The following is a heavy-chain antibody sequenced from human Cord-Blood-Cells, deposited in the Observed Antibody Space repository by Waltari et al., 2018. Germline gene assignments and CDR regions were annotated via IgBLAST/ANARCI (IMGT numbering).Heavy chain of an antibody. CDR1: GFTLSGSA. D-gene: IGHD2-2*01. J-gene: IGHJ6*02. CDR3: TGESTSLYGMDV. Sequence: EVQLVESGGGLVQPGGSLKLSCAASGFTLSGSAIPWVRQPSGKGLEWVGRIRSKANSYATAYAASVKGRFTISRDDSKNTAYLQMNSLKTEDTAVYYCTGESTSLYGMDVWGQGTTVTVSS. V-gene: IGHV3-73*02. CDR2: IRSKANSYAT.